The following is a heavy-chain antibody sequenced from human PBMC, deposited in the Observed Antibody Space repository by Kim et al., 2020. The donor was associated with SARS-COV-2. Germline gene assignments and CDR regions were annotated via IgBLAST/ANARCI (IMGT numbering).Heavy chain of an antibody. Sequence: GGSLRLSCAASRFTFPTYYINWVRQAPGKGLEWVSSISFSGTYIYYVDSVRGRFTISRDNAKDSLSLQMNSLRAEDTGVYYCARFDGNGLDVWGQGTTVT. J-gene: IGHJ6*02. CDR1: RFTFPTYY. CDR3: ARFDGNGLDV. D-gene: IGHD3-9*01. V-gene: IGHV3-21*01. CDR2: ISFSGTYI.